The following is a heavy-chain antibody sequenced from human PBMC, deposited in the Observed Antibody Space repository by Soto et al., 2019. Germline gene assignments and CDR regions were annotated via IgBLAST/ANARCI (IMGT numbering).Heavy chain of an antibody. J-gene: IGHJ4*02. V-gene: IGHV1-18*01. Sequence: ASVKVSCKASGGTFSSYAISWVRQAPGQGLEWMGGISANNGNTNYAQKLQGRVTMTTDASTSTAYMELRSLRSDDTAVYYCARDWAAGDPFDYWSQGKLVTVSS. D-gene: IGHD6-13*01. CDR1: GGTFSSYA. CDR2: ISANNGNT. CDR3: ARDWAAGDPFDY.